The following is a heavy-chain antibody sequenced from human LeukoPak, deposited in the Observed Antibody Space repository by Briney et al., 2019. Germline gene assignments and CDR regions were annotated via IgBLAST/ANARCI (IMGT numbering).Heavy chain of an antibody. CDR1: GGSICSYY. CDR3: ARVSGYVDS. J-gene: IGHJ5*01. V-gene: IGHV4-59*01. CDR2: RYNSGSP. Sequence: SETLSLSCSVSGGSICSYYWRWIRQPPGKGVEWIGYRYNSGSPSSNPSLRGRVTISVDTSKNQFSLKLNSVTAADTAVYYCARVSGYVDSWGQGTLVTVSS. D-gene: IGHD5-12*01.